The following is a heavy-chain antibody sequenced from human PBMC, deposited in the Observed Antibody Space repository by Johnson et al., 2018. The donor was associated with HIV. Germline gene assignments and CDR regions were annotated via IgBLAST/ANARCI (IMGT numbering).Heavy chain of an antibody. CDR2: ITSKTDGGTT. CDR1: GFTFDDYG. J-gene: IGHJ3*02. V-gene: IGHV3-15*01. CDR3: TTDPGSGSYYNVDAFDI. Sequence: VQLVESGGGVVRPGGSLRLSCAASGFTFDDYGMSWVRQAPGKGLEWVGRITSKTDGGTTDYAAPVKGRFTISRDDSKNTLYLQMNSLKTEDTAVYYCTTDPGSGSYYNVDAFDIWGQGTMVTVSS. D-gene: IGHD3-10*01.